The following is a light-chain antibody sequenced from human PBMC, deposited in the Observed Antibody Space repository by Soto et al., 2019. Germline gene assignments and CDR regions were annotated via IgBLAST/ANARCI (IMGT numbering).Light chain of an antibody. CDR2: SAS. CDR3: LQNNRYPWT. V-gene: IGKV1-17*03. Sequence: DIQMTQSPSAMSASVGDRVTITCRAGQDLADFLACFQKNPGEVPKRLIYSASSLESGVPSRFSGSGSGTEFTLTISSLQPEDFATYYCLQNNRYPWTFGQGTKVEIK. J-gene: IGKJ1*01. CDR1: QDLADF.